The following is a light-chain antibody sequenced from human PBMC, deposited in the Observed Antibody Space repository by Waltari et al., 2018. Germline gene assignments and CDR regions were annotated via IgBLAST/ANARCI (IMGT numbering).Light chain of an antibody. V-gene: IGLV2-14*01. Sequence: QSALTQPASVSESPGQSITISCSGTSSDVGGYNYVCWYQQHPVKAPKLIIYDVAKRPSGVSNRVAGSKSGNTGSLTISGLQAEDEADYYCFSYRSSSTWVFGGGTKLTVL. CDR2: DVA. CDR1: SSDVGGYNY. J-gene: IGLJ3*02. CDR3: FSYRSSSTWV.